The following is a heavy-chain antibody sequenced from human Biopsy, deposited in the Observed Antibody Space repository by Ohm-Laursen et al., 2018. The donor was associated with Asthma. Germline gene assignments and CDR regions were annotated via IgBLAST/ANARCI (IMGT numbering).Heavy chain of an antibody. CDR1: GYSFATNA. CDR3: ARSAETYSGFDSNYYGMDV. CDR2: FNPGNGNA. D-gene: IGHD5-12*01. Sequence: ASVKVSCKASGYSFATNAMHWVRQAPGQRPEWMGWFNPGNGNAKVSEKFQGRVSITRDTSATTAYLEVSSLTSEDTAVYYCARSAETYSGFDSNYYGMDVWGRGTRVTVSS. J-gene: IGHJ6*02. V-gene: IGHV1-3*01.